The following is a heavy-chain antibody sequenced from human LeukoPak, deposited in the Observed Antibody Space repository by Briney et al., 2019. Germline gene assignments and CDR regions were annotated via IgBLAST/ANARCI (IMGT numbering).Heavy chain of an antibody. CDR1: GFTFSDYY. J-gene: IGHJ4*02. CDR2: ISGGSRTI. V-gene: IGHV3-11*01. CDR3: ARAGQSDY. Sequence: GGSLRLSCAASGFTFSDYYMNWIRQAPGKGLEWVSSISGGSRTINYADSVKGRFTTSRDNAKNSRFLQVNSLRAEDTAVYYCARAGQSDYWGQGTLVTVSS.